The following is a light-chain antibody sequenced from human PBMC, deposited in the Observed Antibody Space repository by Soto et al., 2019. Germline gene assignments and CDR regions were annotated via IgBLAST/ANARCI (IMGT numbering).Light chain of an antibody. CDR1: SSNIGRNT. V-gene: IGLV1-44*01. CDR2: SND. CDR3: AAWDDSLNGPFV. Sequence: SVLTQPPSASGTPGQRVTISSSGSSSNIGRNTVTCYQQVRGTARKRLIYSNDQLPSGCSDRFSGSMSGTSASLASSGPQSEDEADYHCAAWDDSLNGPFVFGIGTKVTV. J-gene: IGLJ1*01.